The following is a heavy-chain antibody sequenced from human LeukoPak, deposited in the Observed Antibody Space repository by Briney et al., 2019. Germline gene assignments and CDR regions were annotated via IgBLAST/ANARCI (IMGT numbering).Heavy chain of an antibody. CDR2: IYSGGTT. J-gene: IGHJ4*02. CDR3: ARWQQRPIDC. Sequence: GGSLRLSCAASGFTVSTNCMSWVRQAPGKGLEWVSTIYSGGTTYYADSVMGRFTISRHNSRNTLYLQMNSLRAEDTAVYYCARWQQRPIDCWGQGTLVTVSS. V-gene: IGHV3-53*04. D-gene: IGHD5-18*01. CDR1: GFTVSTNC.